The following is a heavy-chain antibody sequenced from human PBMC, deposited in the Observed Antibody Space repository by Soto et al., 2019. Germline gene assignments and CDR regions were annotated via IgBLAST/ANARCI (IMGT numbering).Heavy chain of an antibody. CDR3: ALMFSRTSPLAEFFLH. D-gene: IGHD2-2*01. CDR1: GFSFPTSGVS. CDR2: IYWDDDK. Sequence: SGPTLVNPTQTLPLTCTFPGFSFPTSGVSVGWIRQPPGKALEWLALIYWDDDKRYSPSLKSRLTITKDTSKNQVVLTMTNMDPVDTGTYYCALMFSRTSPLAEFFLHWGQGTRVTVLL. J-gene: IGHJ1*01. V-gene: IGHV2-5*02.